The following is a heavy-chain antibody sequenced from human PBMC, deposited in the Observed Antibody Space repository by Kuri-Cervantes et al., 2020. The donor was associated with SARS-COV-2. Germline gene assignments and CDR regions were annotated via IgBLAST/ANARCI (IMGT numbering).Heavy chain of an antibody. J-gene: IGHJ4*02. Sequence: GGSLRLSCAASGFTFSSYAMHWVRQAPGKGLEYVSAISSNGGSTYYANSVKGRFTISRDNSKNTLYLQMGSPRAEDMAVYYCARGGCSSTSCYQYYFDYWGQGTLVTVSS. CDR1: GFTFSSYA. CDR3: ARGGCSSTSCYQYYFDY. V-gene: IGHV3-64*01. CDR2: ISSNGGST. D-gene: IGHD2-2*01.